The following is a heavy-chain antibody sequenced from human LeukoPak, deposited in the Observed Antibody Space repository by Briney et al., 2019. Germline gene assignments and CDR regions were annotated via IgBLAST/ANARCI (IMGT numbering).Heavy chain of an antibody. Sequence: GGSLRLSCAASGFTFSSYSMNWVRQAPGEGLEWVSSISSSSYIYYADSVKGRFTISRDNAKNSLYLQMNSLRAEDTAVYYCARDGPILRFLEWLWHGMDVWGQGTTVTVSS. CDR1: GFTFSSYS. CDR3: ARDGPILRFLEWLWHGMDV. J-gene: IGHJ6*02. D-gene: IGHD3-3*01. CDR2: ISSSSYI. V-gene: IGHV3-21*01.